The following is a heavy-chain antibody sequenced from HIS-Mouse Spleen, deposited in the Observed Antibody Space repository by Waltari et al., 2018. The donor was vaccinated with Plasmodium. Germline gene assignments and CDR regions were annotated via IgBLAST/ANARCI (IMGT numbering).Heavy chain of an antibody. CDR1: GFTFSSYW. CDR2: IKQDGSEK. Sequence: EVQLVESGGGLVQPGGSLRLSCAASGFTFSSYWMSWVRQAPGKGVEWVANIKQDGSEKYYGDSVKGRVTISRDNAKNSLYLQMNSLRAEDTAVYYCASSWYWYFDLWGRGTLVTVSA. J-gene: IGHJ2*01. CDR3: ASSWYWYFDL. D-gene: IGHD6-13*01. V-gene: IGHV3-7*01.